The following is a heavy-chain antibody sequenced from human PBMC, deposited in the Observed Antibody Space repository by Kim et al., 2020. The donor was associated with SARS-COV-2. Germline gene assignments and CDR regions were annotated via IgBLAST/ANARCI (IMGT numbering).Heavy chain of an antibody. D-gene: IGHD6-6*01. CDR3: AKDDGEAARWSGMDV. V-gene: IGHV3-21*06. J-gene: IGHJ6*02. Sequence: GGSLRLSCAASGLTFSSCDMNWVRQAPGKGLEWISYISRSGSHIYYADPAKGRFTISRDNAQNSLYLQMDSLRADDTAIYFCAKDDGEAARWSGMDVWGQGTTVTVSS. CDR1: GLTFSSCD. CDR2: ISRSGSHI.